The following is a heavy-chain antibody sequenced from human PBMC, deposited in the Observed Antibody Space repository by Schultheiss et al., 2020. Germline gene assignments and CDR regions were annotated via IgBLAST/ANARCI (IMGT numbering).Heavy chain of an antibody. V-gene: IGHV4-59*01. CDR3: ARDSYGSGSYSVYYYYGMDV. CDR2: IYYSGST. J-gene: IGHJ6*04. D-gene: IGHD3-10*01. Sequence: SETLSLTCTVSGGSISSYYWSWIRQPPGKGLEWIGYIYYSGSTNYNPSLKSRVTISVDTSKNQFSLKLSSVTAADTAVYYCARDSYGSGSYSVYYYYGMDVWGKGTTVTVSS. CDR1: GGSISSYY.